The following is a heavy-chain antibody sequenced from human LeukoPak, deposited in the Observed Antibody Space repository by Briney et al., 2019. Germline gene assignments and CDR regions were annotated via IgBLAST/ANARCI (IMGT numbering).Heavy chain of an antibody. CDR3: ARGRLVVVPAAIPNWASFDY. D-gene: IGHD2-2*01. Sequence: ASVKVSCKASGYTFTSYYMHWVRQAPGQGLEWMGIINPSGGSTSYAQKFQGRVTKTRDTSTSTVCMELSSLRSEDTAVYYCARGRLVVVPAAIPNWASFDYWGQGTLVTVSS. V-gene: IGHV1-46*03. CDR2: INPSGGST. CDR1: GYTFTSYY. J-gene: IGHJ4*02.